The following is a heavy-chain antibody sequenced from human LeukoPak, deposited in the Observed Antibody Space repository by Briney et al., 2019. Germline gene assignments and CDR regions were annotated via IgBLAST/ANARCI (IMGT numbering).Heavy chain of an antibody. CDR2: IKQDGSGK. CDR3: ARSHSSSWYFAIGSYYFDY. CDR1: GFTFSSYW. V-gene: IGHV3-7*01. J-gene: IGHJ4*02. Sequence: GGSLRLSCAASGFTFSSYWMSWVRQAPGKGLEWVANIKQDGSGKYYVDSVKGRFTISRDNAKNSLYLQMNSLRAEDTAVYYCARSHSSSWYFAIGSYYFDYWGQGTLVTVSS. D-gene: IGHD6-13*01.